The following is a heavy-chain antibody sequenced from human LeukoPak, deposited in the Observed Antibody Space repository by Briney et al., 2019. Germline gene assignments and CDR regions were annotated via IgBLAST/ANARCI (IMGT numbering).Heavy chain of an antibody. J-gene: IGHJ5*02. D-gene: IGHD3-10*01. CDR2: INHSGST. Sequence: KPSETLSLTCAVYGGSFSGYYWSWIRQPPGKGLEWIGEINHSGSTNFNPSLKSRVTISVDTSKNQFSLKLSSVTAADTAVYYCARHVSRLWFGELCGWFDPWGQGTLVTVSS. CDR3: ARHVSRLWFGELCGWFDP. V-gene: IGHV4-34*01. CDR1: GGSFSGYY.